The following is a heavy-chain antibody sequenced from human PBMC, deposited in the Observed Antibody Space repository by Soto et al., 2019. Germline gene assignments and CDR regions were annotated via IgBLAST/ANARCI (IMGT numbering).Heavy chain of an antibody. J-gene: IGHJ4*02. D-gene: IGHD6-19*01. Sequence: PGGSLRLSCAASGFTFSDYYMSWIRQAPGKGLEWVSYISSSSSYTNYADSVKGRFTISRDNAKNSLYLQMNSLRAEDTAVYYCARDSTGWNSYFDYWGQGTMVTVS. V-gene: IGHV3-11*05. CDR2: ISSSSSYT. CDR3: ARDSTGWNSYFDY. CDR1: GFTFSDYY.